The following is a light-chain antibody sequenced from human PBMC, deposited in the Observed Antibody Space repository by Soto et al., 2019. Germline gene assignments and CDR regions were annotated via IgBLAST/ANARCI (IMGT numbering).Light chain of an antibody. CDR2: EVS. CDR3: CSYTSSSTYV. CDR1: SSDVGGYNY. Sequence: QSVLTQPASVSGSPGQSITISCTGTSSDVGGYNYVSWYQQHPGKAPKLMIYEVSNRPSGVSNRFSGSKSCNTASLTISGLQAEDEADYYCCSYTSSSTYVFGTGTKLTVL. V-gene: IGLV2-14*01. J-gene: IGLJ1*01.